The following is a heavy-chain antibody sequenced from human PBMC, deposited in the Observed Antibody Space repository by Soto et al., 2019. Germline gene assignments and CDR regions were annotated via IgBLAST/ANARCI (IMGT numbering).Heavy chain of an antibody. Sequence: GGSLRLSCAASGFTFSSYSMNWVRQAPGKGLEWVSYISSSSSTIYYADSVKGRFTISRDNAKNSLYLQMNSLRDEDTAVYYCASGCGRASCPYYMEVWGKGTTVTVSS. D-gene: IGHD2-2*01. CDR1: GFTFSSYS. CDR2: ISSSSSTI. V-gene: IGHV3-48*02. J-gene: IGHJ6*03. CDR3: ASGCGRASCPYYMEV.